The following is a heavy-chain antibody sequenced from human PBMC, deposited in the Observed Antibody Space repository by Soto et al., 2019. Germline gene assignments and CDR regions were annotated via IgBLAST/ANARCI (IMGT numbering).Heavy chain of an antibody. CDR1: GGTFSSYA. D-gene: IGHD3-22*01. J-gene: IGHJ4*02. CDR2: IIPIFGTA. V-gene: IGHV1-69*13. CDR3: ARGYVTNYYDSSGYFFDF. Sequence: SVKVSCKASGGTFSSYAISWVRQAPGQGLEWMGGIIPIFGTANYAQQFQGRVTITADESTSTACMELSSLRSEDTAVYYCARGYVTNYYDSSGYFFDFWGQGTMVTVSS.